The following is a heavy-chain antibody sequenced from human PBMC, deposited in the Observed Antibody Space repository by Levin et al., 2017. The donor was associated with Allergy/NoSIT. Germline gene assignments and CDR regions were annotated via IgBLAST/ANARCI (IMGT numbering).Heavy chain of an antibody. V-gene: IGHV3-74*01. D-gene: IGHD3-16*02. CDR2: ISTDGSTT. CDR3: ARDLSRSFDY. CDR1: GFTFSGYW. J-gene: IGHJ4*02. Sequence: GGSLRLSCAASGFTFSGYWMQWVRQAPGEGLVWVSDISTDGSTTRYEDSVKGRFTISRENAKNTVKLQMNSLRDEDTAVYYCARDLSRSFDYWGQGALVTVSS.